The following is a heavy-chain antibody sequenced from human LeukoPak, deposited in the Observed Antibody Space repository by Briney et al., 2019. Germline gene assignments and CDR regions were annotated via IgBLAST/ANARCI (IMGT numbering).Heavy chain of an antibody. CDR2: IYYSGST. D-gene: IGHD2-2*01. V-gene: IGHV4-39*07. Sequence: SQTLSLTCTVSGGSISSGSYYWSWIRQPPGKGLEWIGSIYYSGSTYYNPSLKSRVTISVDTSKNQFSLKLSSVTAADTAVYYCARGPYCSGTSCYEVYYFDYWGQGTLVTVSS. J-gene: IGHJ4*02. CDR3: ARGPYCSGTSCYEVYYFDY. CDR1: GGSISSGSYY.